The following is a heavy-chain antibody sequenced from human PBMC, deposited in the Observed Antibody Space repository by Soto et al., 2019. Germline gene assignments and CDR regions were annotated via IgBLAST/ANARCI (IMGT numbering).Heavy chain of an antibody. CDR1: GGSFSGYY. J-gene: IGHJ6*03. CDR2: INHSGST. D-gene: IGHD2-2*01. V-gene: IGHV4-34*01. Sequence: SETLSLTCAVYGGSFSGYYWSWIRQPPGKGLEWIGEINHSGSTNYNPSLKSRVTISVDTSKNQFSLKLSSVTAADTAVYYCARRSSTSRPPYYYYYYYMDVWGKGTTVTVSS. CDR3: ARRSSTSRPPYYYYYYYMDV.